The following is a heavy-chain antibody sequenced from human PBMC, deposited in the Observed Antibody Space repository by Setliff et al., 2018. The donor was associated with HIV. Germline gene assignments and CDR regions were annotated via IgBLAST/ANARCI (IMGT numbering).Heavy chain of an antibody. CDR3: ARGGENMKNYYYYYMDV. CDR2: IHYSGNT. D-gene: IGHD3-16*01. CDR1: GGSISSGGYY. Sequence: NPSETLSLTCTVSGGSISSGGYYWSWIRQHPGKGLEWIGYIHYSGNTYNNPSLNSRISISVDMSKNKFSLKLSSLTAADTAVYYCARGGENMKNYYYYYMDVWGKGTTVTVSS. J-gene: IGHJ6*03. V-gene: IGHV4-31*03.